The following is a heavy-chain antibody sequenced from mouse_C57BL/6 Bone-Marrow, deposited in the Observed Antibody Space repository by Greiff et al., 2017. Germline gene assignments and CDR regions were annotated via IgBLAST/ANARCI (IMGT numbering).Heavy chain of an antibody. Sequence: VHLVESGPGLVKPSQSLFLTCSITGFPITSGYYWIWFRPSPGKPLEWMGYITHSGETFYNPSLQSPISITRETSKNQFFLQLNSVTTENTAMYYSAGDRSADYGFDYWGQGTTLAVSS. V-gene: IGHV12-3*01. D-gene: IGHD2-4*01. CDR2: ITHSGET. J-gene: IGHJ2*01. CDR3: AGDRSADYGFDY. CDR1: GFPITSGYY.